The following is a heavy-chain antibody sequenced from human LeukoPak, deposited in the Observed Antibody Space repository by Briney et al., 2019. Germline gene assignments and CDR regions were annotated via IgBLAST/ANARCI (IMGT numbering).Heavy chain of an antibody. D-gene: IGHD3-10*01. CDR3: AKAPKERVIIKGPWGYYRDY. CDR2: ISWNSGSI. V-gene: IGHV3-9*01. J-gene: IGHJ4*02. CDR1: GFTHDVYS. Sequence: GRSLRLSCAASGFTHDVYSMLWVRQAPGKGLEWVSGISWNSGSIGYADSVKGRFTISRDNAKNSLYLQMNSLRAEDTALYYCAKAPKERVIIKGPWGYYRDYTGPRTLVTVSS.